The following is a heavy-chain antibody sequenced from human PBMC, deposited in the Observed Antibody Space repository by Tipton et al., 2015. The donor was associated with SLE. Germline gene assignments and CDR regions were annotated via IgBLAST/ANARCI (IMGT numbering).Heavy chain of an antibody. V-gene: IGHV3-23*01. CDR1: GFTFSSYA. CDR2: ISGSGGST. J-gene: IGHJ6*03. Sequence: GSLRLSCAASGFTFSSYAMSWVRQAPGKGLEWVSAISGSGGSTYYADSVKGRFTISRDNSKNTLYLQMNSLRAEDTAVYYCAKAGSSGAWVLYYYYMDVWGKGTTVTVSS. CDR3: AKAGSSGAWVLYYYYMDV. D-gene: IGHD6-19*01.